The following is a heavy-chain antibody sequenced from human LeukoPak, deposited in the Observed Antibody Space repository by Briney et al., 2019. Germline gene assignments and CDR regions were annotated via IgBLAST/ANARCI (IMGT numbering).Heavy chain of an antibody. CDR1: GGSIASGGYY. V-gene: IGHV4-39*01. Sequence: PSETLSLTCTASGGSIASGGYYWGWIRQPPGKGLEWIGSIYYKGSTYYNPSLKSRVTISVDTSNNQFSLKLSSVTAADTAVYYCARGPGLYRGYYYTANFDYWGQGTLVTVSS. D-gene: IGHD3-22*01. J-gene: IGHJ4*02. CDR2: IYYKGST. CDR3: ARGPGLYRGYYYTANFDY.